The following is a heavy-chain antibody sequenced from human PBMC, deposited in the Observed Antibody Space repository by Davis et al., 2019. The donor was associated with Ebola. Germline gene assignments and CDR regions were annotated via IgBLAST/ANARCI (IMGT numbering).Heavy chain of an antibody. J-gene: IGHJ4*02. V-gene: IGHV1-2*06. D-gene: IGHD3-3*01. Sequence: ASVKVSCKASGGTFSSYAISWVRQAPGQGLEWMGRINPNSGGTNYAQKFQGRVTMTRDTSISTAYMELSRLRSDDTAVYYCAVGFLEWREGYWGQGTLVTVSS. CDR3: AVGFLEWREGY. CDR1: GGTFSSYA. CDR2: INPNSGGT.